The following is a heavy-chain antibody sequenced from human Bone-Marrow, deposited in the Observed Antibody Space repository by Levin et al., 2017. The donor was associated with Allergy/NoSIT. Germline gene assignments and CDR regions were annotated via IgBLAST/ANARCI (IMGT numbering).Heavy chain of an antibody. Sequence: ASETLSLTCTVSGGSISSGGYYWSWIRQHPGTGLEWIGYIYYSGSTYYNPSLKSRVTISVDTSKNQFSLKLSSVTAADTAVYYCARDHFDWRNPSWFDPWGQGTLVTVSS. CDR2: IYYSGST. CDR1: GGSISSGGYY. D-gene: IGHD3-9*01. J-gene: IGHJ5*02. CDR3: ARDHFDWRNPSWFDP. V-gene: IGHV4-31*03.